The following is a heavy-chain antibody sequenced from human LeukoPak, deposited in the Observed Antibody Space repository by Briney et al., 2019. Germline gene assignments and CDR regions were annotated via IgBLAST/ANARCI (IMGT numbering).Heavy chain of an antibody. J-gene: IGHJ4*02. V-gene: IGHV1-46*02. CDR3: ARDRGELHLDY. CDR1: GYSFNSHH. D-gene: IGHD1-26*01. Sequence: GASVKVSCKTSGYSFNSHHVHWVRQAPGQGLEWMGVKFSHDGTTSYTQNFQGRLTMTRDTSTSTAYMELRSLRSDDTAVYYCARDRGELHLDYWGQGTLVTVSS. CDR2: KFSHDGTT.